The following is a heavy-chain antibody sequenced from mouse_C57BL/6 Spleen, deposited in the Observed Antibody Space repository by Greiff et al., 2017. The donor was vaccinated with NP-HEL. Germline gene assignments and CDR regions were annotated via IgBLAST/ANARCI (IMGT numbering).Heavy chain of an antibody. J-gene: IGHJ1*03. V-gene: IGHV14-1*01. CDR1: GFNIKDYY. CDR3: TIVTTGSYWYFDV. Sequence: EVQLQQSGAELVRPGASVKLSCTASGFNIKDYYMHWVKQRPEQGLEWIGRIDPEDGDTEYAPKFQGKATMTADTSSNTAYLQLSSLTSEDTAVYYCTIVTTGSYWYFDVWGTGTTVTVSS. D-gene: IGHD2-3*01. CDR2: IDPEDGDT.